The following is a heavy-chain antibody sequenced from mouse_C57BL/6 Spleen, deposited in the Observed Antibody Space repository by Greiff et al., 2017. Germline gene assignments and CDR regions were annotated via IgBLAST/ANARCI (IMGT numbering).Heavy chain of an antibody. Sequence: QVQLQQPGAELVKPEASVKMSCKASGYNFTSYWITWVKQRPGQGLEWIGIIYPGSGSTNYNEKFKSKATLTVDPSSSTAYMQLSSLTSEDSAASYCARHDYALFDYWGHGTTLTVSS. J-gene: IGHJ2*01. CDR3: ARHDYALFDY. CDR2: IYPGSGST. V-gene: IGHV1-55*01. D-gene: IGHD2-4*01. CDR1: GYNFTSYW.